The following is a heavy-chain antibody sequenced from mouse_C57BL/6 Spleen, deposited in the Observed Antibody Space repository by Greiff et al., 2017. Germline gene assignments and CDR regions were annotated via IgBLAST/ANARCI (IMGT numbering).Heavy chain of an antibody. V-gene: IGHV1-82*01. D-gene: IGHD6-1*01. Sequence: VQLMESGPELVKPGASVKISCKASGYAFSSSWMNWVKQRPGKGLEWIVQFYPGDGDTNYPGKFKGKATLTADKSSSTAYMQRSSLTSEDSAVYFCARDQCSGFADWGQGTLVTVSA. CDR2: FYPGDGDT. J-gene: IGHJ3*01. CDR1: GYAFSSSW. CDR3: ARDQCSGFAD.